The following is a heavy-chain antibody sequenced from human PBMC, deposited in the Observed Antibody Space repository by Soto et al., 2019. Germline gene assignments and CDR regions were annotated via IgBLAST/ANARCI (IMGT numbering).Heavy chain of an antibody. D-gene: IGHD6-13*01. CDR2: ISGSGGST. J-gene: IGHJ4*02. Sequence: EVQLLESGGGLVQPGGSLRLSCAASGFTFSSYAMSWVRQAPGKGLEWVSAISGSGGSTYYADSVKGRFIISRDNSKNTLYLQMNSLRAEDTAVYYCGSSSWSAPFDYWGQGTPVTVSS. CDR3: GSSSWSAPFDY. V-gene: IGHV3-23*01. CDR1: GFTFSSYA.